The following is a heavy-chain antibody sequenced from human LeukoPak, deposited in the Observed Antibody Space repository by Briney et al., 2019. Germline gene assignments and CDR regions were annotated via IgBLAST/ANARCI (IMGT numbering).Heavy chain of an antibody. Sequence: ASVKVSCKASGYTFTGYYMHWVRQAPGQGLEWMGWINPNSGGTNYAQKFQGRVTMTRDTSISTAYMELSRLRSDDTAVYYCARDLGYGSGKYNWFDPWGQGTLVTVSS. V-gene: IGHV1-2*02. CDR3: ARDLGYGSGKYNWFDP. CDR2: INPNSGGT. D-gene: IGHD3-10*01. J-gene: IGHJ5*02. CDR1: GYTFTGYY.